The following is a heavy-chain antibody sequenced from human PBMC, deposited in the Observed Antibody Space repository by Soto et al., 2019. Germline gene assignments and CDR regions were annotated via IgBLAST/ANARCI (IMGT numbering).Heavy chain of an antibody. J-gene: IGHJ4*02. CDR2: ISGSGGST. Sequence: GGSLRLSCTASGFTFSDYYMSWIRQAPGKGLEWLAYISGSGGSTYYTDSVKGRFAISRDNSRNSLYLQINSLRVEDSAVYYCARSSLTYFEFWGQGTLVTVSS. D-gene: IGHD6-6*01. CDR3: ARSSLTYFEF. CDR1: GFTFSDYY. V-gene: IGHV3-11*01.